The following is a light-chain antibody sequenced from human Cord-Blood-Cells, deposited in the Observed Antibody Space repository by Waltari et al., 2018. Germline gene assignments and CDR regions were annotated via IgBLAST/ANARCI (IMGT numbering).Light chain of an antibody. J-gene: IGLJ3*02. CDR2: RHN. CDR1: SSNTGSNY. Sequence: QSVLTQPPSASGTPGQRVTISCSGSSSNTGSNYVYLYQQLPGTAPKLLIYRHNQRPSGVPDRFSGSKSGTSASLAISGLRSEDEADYYCAAWDDSLSVWVFGGGTKLTVL. V-gene: IGLV1-47*01. CDR3: AAWDDSLSVWV.